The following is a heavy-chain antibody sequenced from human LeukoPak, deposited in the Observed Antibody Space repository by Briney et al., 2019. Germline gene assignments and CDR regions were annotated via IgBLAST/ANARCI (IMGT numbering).Heavy chain of an antibody. J-gene: IGHJ6*03. CDR1: GGTFSTYV. Sequence: ASVKVSCKASGGTFSTYVISRVRQAPGQGLEWMGGFIPVFGTANYAEKCQDRVTITADKSTSTAYMELSSLRSEETAMYYCAINQAGYGGGGSCYRHEFYYMDVWGKGTSVTVSS. D-gene: IGHD2-15*01. CDR3: AINQAGYGGGGSCYRHEFYYMDV. CDR2: FIPVFGTA. V-gene: IGHV1-69*06.